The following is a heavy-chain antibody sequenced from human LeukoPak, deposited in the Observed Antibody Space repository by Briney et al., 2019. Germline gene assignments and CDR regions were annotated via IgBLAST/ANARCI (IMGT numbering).Heavy chain of an antibody. CDR3: AREAIFGVVMDV. V-gene: IGHV4-59*01. D-gene: IGHD3-3*01. J-gene: IGHJ6*04. Sequence: SETLSLTCTVSGASISDYYWSWIRQPPGQGLEWIGYIYYTGTTNYSPSLRSRVTISVDTSKNQFSLKLTSVTAADTAVYYCAREAIFGVVMDVWGKGTTVTVSS. CDR2: IYYTGTT. CDR1: GASISDYY.